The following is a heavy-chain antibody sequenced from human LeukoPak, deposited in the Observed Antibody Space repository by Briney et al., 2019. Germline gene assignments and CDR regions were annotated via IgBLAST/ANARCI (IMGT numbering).Heavy chain of an antibody. CDR1: GGSFSGYY. CDR3: ASAEAYYDFWSGYSDWFDP. D-gene: IGHD3-3*01. CDR2: INHSGST. Sequence: SETLSLTCAVYGGSFSGYYWSWIRQPPGKGLEWIGEINHSGSTNYNPSLKGRVTISVDTSKNQFSLKLCSVTAADTAVYYCASAEAYYDFWSGYSDWFDPWGQGTLVTVSS. V-gene: IGHV4-34*01. J-gene: IGHJ5*02.